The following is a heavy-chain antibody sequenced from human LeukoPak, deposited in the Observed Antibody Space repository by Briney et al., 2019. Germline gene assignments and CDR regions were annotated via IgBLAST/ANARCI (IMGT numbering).Heavy chain of an antibody. V-gene: IGHV3-23*01. CDR3: AKGSTPHSIAAAVNSDYFQH. CDR1: GFTFSSYA. Sequence: GGSLRLSCAASGFTFSSYAMSWVRQAPGKGLEWGSAISGSGGSTYYADSVKGRFTISRNNSKNTLYLQMNSLRAEDTAVYYCAKGSTPHSIAAAVNSDYFQHWGQGTLVTVSS. J-gene: IGHJ1*01. D-gene: IGHD6-13*01. CDR2: ISGSGGST.